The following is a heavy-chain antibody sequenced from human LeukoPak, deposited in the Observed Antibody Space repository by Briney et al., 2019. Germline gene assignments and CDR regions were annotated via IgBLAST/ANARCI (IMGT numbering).Heavy chain of an antibody. J-gene: IGHJ3*02. Sequence: ASVKVSCKASGYTFTGYYMHWVRQAPGQGLEWMGGINPNSGGTNYAQKVQGRVTMPRDTSISTAYMELSRLRSDDTAVYYCARDLSRKNAFDIWGQGTMVTVSS. CDR1: GYTFTGYY. CDR3: ARDLSRKNAFDI. V-gene: IGHV1-2*02. CDR2: INPNSGGT. D-gene: IGHD2/OR15-2a*01.